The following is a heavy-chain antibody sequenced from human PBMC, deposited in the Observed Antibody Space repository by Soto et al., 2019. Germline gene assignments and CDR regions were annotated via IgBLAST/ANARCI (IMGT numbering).Heavy chain of an antibody. CDR2: IIPILGIA. D-gene: IGHD2-15*01. J-gene: IGHJ5*02. Sequence: QVQLVQSGAEVKKPGSSVKVSCKASGGTFSSYTISWVRQAPGQGLEWMGRIIPILGIANYAQKFQGRVTITADKSTSTAYMELSSLRSEDTAVYYCARVGCSGCSCYPDQNWFDPWGQESLVTVSS. CDR3: ARVGCSGCSCYPDQNWFDP. CDR1: GGTFSSYT. V-gene: IGHV1-69*02.